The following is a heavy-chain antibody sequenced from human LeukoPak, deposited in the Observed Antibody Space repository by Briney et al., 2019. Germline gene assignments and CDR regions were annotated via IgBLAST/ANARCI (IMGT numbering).Heavy chain of an antibody. V-gene: IGHV4-61*08. CDR3: ARGYCSSTSCYMDY. Sequence: PSETLSLTCTVSGGSVSSGDYYWSWIRQPPGKGLEWIGYIYYSGSTYYNPSLKSRVTISVDTSKNQFSLKLSSVTAADTAVYYCARGYCSSTSCYMDYWGQGTLVTVSS. CDR1: GGSVSSGDYY. D-gene: IGHD2-2*02. CDR2: IYYSGST. J-gene: IGHJ4*02.